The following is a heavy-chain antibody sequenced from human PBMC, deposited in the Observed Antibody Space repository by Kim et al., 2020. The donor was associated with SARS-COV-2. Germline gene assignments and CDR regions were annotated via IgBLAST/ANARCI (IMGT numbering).Heavy chain of an antibody. D-gene: IGHD1-1*01. CDR1: GFTFSNQA. V-gene: IGHV3-23*01. J-gene: IGHJ5*02. CDR3: AMGTNWFGP. CDR2: IVGSGGGT. Sequence: GGSLRLSCAASGFTFSNQAMSWVRQAPGKGLEYVSSIVGSGGGTYYADSVKGRFTISRDNSKNTLYLQMNSLRAEDTAVYYCAMGTNWFGPWGQGTLVTVSS.